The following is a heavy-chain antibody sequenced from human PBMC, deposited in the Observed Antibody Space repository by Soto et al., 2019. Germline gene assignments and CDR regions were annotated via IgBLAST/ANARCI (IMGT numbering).Heavy chain of an antibody. CDR3: ARDLSAAGITGWFDP. Sequence: QVQLVESGGGVVQPGRSLRLSCAASGFTFSSYGMHWVRQAPGKGLEWVAVIWYDGSNKYYADSVKGRFTISRDNSKNTLYLQMDSLRAEDTAVYYCARDLSAAGITGWFDPWGQGTLVTVSS. V-gene: IGHV3-33*01. CDR2: IWYDGSNK. J-gene: IGHJ5*02. D-gene: IGHD6-13*01. CDR1: GFTFSSYG.